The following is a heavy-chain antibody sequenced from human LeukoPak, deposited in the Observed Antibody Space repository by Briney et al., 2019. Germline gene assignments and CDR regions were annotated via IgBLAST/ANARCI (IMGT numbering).Heavy chain of an antibody. V-gene: IGHV1-69*13. CDR2: IIPIFGTA. D-gene: IGHD2-2*02. CDR3: ARVTGGRYCATSCYMRGWFDP. CDR1: GGTFSSYA. Sequence: SVKVSCKASGGTFSSYAISWVRQAPGQGLEWMGGIIPIFGTANYAQKFQGRVTITADESTRTAYMELSSLRSEDTAVYYCARVTGGRYCATSCYMRGWFDPWGQGTLVTVSS. J-gene: IGHJ5*02.